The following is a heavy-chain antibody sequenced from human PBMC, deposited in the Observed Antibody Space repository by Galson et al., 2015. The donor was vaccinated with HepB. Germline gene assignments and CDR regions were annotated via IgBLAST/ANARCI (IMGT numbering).Heavy chain of an antibody. J-gene: IGHJ4*02. CDR2: IYHSGST. Sequence: TLSLTCAVSGGSISSGGYSWSWIRQPPGKGLEWIGYIYHSGSTYYNPSLKSRVTISVDRSKNQFSLKLSSVTAADTAVYYCARGSVVPAAAEEYYFDYWGQGTLVTVSS. D-gene: IGHD2-2*01. CDR1: GGSISSGGYS. CDR3: ARGSVVPAAAEEYYFDY. V-gene: IGHV4-30-2*01.